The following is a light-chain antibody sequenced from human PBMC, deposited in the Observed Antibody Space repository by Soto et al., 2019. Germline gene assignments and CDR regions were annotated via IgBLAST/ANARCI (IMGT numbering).Light chain of an antibody. CDR3: QHYGSSPT. CDR1: QSVSSSY. CDR2: GAS. J-gene: IGKJ1*01. Sequence: IVLTQSPGTLSLSPGARATLSCRASQSVSSSYFAWYQQKPGQAPRLLIYGASTRVTGLPDRFSGSGSGTDFTLTISRLEPEDFAVYYCQHYGSSPTFGQGTKVEIK. V-gene: IGKV3-20*01.